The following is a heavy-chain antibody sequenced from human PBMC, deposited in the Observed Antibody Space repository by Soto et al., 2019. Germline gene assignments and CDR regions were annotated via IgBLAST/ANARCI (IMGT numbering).Heavy chain of an antibody. CDR2: ITYDESNK. CDR3: ARGLLYSSSWYGDY. CDR1: GFSLSTHA. J-gene: IGHJ4*02. Sequence: QVQLEESGGGVVQPGRSLRLSCAASGFSLSTHAMHWVRQAPGKGLEWVAAITYDESNKYYADSVKGRFTISRDKSKNTLYLQLNSLRAEDTAVYYCARGLLYSSSWYGDYWGQGTLVTVS. D-gene: IGHD6-13*01. V-gene: IGHV3-30-3*01.